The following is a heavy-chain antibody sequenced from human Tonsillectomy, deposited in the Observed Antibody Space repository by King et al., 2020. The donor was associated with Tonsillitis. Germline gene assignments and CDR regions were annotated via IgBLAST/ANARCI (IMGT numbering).Heavy chain of an antibody. CDR2: IFYSGST. J-gene: IGHJ4*02. CDR3: VRHGWFGDLPVD. D-gene: IGHD3-10*01. CDR1: GGSVSSSTNY. Sequence: QLQESGPGLVKPSETLSLTCSVSGGSVSSSTNYWGWIRQPPGKRLEWIGSIFYSGSTYYNPSLKSRVTISVDTSKNQFSLKLSSVTAADTAVYSCVRHGWFGDLPVDWGQGTLVTVSS. V-gene: IGHV4-39*01.